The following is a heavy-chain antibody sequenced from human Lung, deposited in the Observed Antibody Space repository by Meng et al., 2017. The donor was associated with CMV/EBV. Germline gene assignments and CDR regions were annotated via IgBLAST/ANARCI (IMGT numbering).Heavy chain of an antibody. Sequence: SCAISGFIVSRNSMSWVRQAPGKGLEWVSVIYYDDSTYYADSVKGRFTMSRDSSMNTVFLQMNSLRVEDTAVYYCARRDDLLGFDYWGQGTLVTVSS. CDR2: IYYDDST. CDR3: ARRDDLLGFDY. CDR1: GFIVSRNS. V-gene: IGHV3-53*01. D-gene: IGHD2-15*01. J-gene: IGHJ4*02.